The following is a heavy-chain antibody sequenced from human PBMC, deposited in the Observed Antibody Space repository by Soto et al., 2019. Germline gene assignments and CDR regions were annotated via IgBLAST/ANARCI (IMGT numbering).Heavy chain of an antibody. V-gene: IGHV1-2*04. Sequence: ASVKVSCKASGYTFTGYYMHWVRQAPGQGLEWMGWINPNSGGTNYAQKFQGWVTMTRDTSISTAYMELSRLRSDDTAVYYCARVGYSMGIIDAFDIWGQGTMVTVSS. J-gene: IGHJ3*02. CDR3: ARVGYSMGIIDAFDI. CDR1: GYTFTGYY. D-gene: IGHD6-13*01. CDR2: INPNSGGT.